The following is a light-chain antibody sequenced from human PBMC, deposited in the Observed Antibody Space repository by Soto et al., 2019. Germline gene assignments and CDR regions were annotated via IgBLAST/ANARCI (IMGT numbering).Light chain of an antibody. V-gene: IGLV2-14*03. CDR2: DVR. Sequence: QSVLTQPASVSGSPGQSITISCTGTSSDFGDYIYVSWYQQHPGKAPKLMIYDVRTRPSGVSNRFSGSKSGNTASLTISGLQAEDEADYYCSSYTSSSTVFGGGTKVTVL. CDR3: SSYTSSSTV. J-gene: IGLJ2*01. CDR1: SSDFGDYIY.